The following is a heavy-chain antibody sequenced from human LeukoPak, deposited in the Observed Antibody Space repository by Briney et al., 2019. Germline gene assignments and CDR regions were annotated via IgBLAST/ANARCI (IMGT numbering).Heavy chain of an antibody. CDR3: AGDSLPTEIIYAEYFQH. CDR2: IYYSGST. D-gene: IGHD2/OR15-2a*01. V-gene: IGHV4-59*01. Sequence: SATLSLTCTVSGGSISSYYWSWIRQPPGEGLEWVGYIYYSGSTNYNPSLKSRVTISVDTSKNQFSLKLSSVTAADTAVYYCAGDSLPTEIIYAEYFQHWGQGTLVTVSS. J-gene: IGHJ1*01. CDR1: GGSISSYY.